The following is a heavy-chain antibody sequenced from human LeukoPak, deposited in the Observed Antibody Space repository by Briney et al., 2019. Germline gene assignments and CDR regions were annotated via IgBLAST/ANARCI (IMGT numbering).Heavy chain of an antibody. CDR3: ASGITMIVR. V-gene: IGHV3-30*03. J-gene: IGHJ4*02. CDR2: ISYDGSNK. CDR1: GFTFSSYG. Sequence: GGSLRLSCAASGFTFSSYGMHWVRQAPGKGLEWVAVISYDGSNKYYADSVKGRFTISRDNSKNTLYLQMNSLRAKDTAVYYCASGITMIVRWGQGTLVTVSS. D-gene: IGHD3-22*01.